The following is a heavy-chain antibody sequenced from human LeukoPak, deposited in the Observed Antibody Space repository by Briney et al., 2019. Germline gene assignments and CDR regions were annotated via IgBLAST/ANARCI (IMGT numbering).Heavy chain of an antibody. V-gene: IGHV3-23*01. CDR3: AKAGGNSFFDY. CDR1: GVTFSSYA. Sequence: GGSLRLSCAASGVTFSSYAMNWVRQGPGKGLKWVSAINPGGGSTYYADSVKGRFTISRDNSKNTLHLQMNSLRAEDTAVYYCAKAGGNSFFDYWGQGTLVTVSS. D-gene: IGHD1-7*01. J-gene: IGHJ4*02. CDR2: INPGGGST.